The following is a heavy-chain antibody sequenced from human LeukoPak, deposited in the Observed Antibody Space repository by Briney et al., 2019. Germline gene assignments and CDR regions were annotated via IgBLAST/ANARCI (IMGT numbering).Heavy chain of an antibody. Sequence: SETLSLTCAVYGGSFSGYYWSWIRQPPGKGLEWIGEINHSGSTNYNPSVKSRVTISVDTSKNQFSLKLSSVTAADTAVYYCARPVAAARDAFDIWGQGTMVTVSS. J-gene: IGHJ3*02. D-gene: IGHD6-13*01. CDR2: INHSGST. CDR3: ARPVAAARDAFDI. V-gene: IGHV4-34*01. CDR1: GGSFSGYY.